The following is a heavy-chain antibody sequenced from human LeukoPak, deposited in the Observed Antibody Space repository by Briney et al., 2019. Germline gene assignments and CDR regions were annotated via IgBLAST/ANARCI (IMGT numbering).Heavy chain of an antibody. V-gene: IGHV1-2*02. CDR3: ARGYSGWKNWFDP. D-gene: IGHD6-19*01. CDR1: GYTFTSYY. CDR2: INPNSGGT. Sequence: GASVTVSCKASGYTFTSYYMHWVRQAPGQGLEWMGWINPNSGGTNYAQKFQGRVTMTRDTSISTAYMELSRLRSDDTAVYYCARGYSGWKNWFDPWGQGTLVTVSS. J-gene: IGHJ5*02.